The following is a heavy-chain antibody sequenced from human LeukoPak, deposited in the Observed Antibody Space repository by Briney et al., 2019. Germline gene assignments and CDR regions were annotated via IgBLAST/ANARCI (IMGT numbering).Heavy chain of an antibody. V-gene: IGHV1-18*01. CDR2: ISADNGNT. CDR1: GYTFTTYG. CDR3: ARQNYYDSSGYFKYYFDY. D-gene: IGHD3-22*01. Sequence: ASVKVSCKASGYTFTTYGISWVRQAPGQGLEWMGWISADNGNTIYAQKLQGRVTMTTDTSTTTAYMELRSLRSDDTAVYYCARQNYYDSSGYFKYYFDYWGQGTLVNVSS. J-gene: IGHJ4*02.